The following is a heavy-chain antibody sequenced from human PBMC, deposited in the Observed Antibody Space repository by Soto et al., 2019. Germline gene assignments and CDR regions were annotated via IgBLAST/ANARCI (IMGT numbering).Heavy chain of an antibody. V-gene: IGHV6-1*01. CDR3: ARDPNRSGWITALDI. Sequence: SQSLSLTCAISGDSVSGNSAAWNWIRQSPSRGLEWLGRTYYRSKWYNEYAESVKSRITINPDTSKNQFSLHLDSVTAEDTAVYYCARDPNRSGWITALDIWGQGTMVTVSS. CDR1: GDSVSGNSAA. J-gene: IGHJ3*02. D-gene: IGHD6-19*01. CDR2: TYYRSKWYN.